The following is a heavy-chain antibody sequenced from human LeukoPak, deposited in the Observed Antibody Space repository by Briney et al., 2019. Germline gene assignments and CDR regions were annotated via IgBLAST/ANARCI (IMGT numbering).Heavy chain of an antibody. D-gene: IGHD3-10*01. CDR2: IKQDGSEK. J-gene: IGHJ6*03. Sequence: SGGSLRLSCAASGFTFSSYWMSWVRQAPGKWLEWVANIKQDGSEKYYVDSVKGRFTISRDNAKNSLYLQMDSLRAEDTAVYYCAKVMKTSERLTMVRGVIIKTAGLYYMDVWGKGTTVTVSS. V-gene: IGHV3-7*03. CDR1: GFTFSSYW. CDR3: AKVMKTSERLTMVRGVIIKTAGLYYMDV.